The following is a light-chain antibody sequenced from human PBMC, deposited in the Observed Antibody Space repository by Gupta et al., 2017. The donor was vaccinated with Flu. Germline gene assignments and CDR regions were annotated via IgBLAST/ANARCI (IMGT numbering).Light chain of an antibody. Sequence: DIQMTQSPSSLSASVGDRVTITCRASQSISTYLNWYQQKPGKAPNLLIFAASSLQSGVPSRFSGSGSGTDFTLTINRLQPEDFATYYCLQSASTLRAFGQGTKVEIK. V-gene: IGKV1-39*01. CDR2: AAS. CDR1: QSISTY. CDR3: LQSASTLRA. J-gene: IGKJ1*01.